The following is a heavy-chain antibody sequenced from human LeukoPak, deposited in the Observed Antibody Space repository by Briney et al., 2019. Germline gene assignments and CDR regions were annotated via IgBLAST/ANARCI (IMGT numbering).Heavy chain of an antibody. CDR1: GDSVSNYY. CDR2: VYYTGST. D-gene: IGHD6-6*01. V-gene: IGHV4-59*08. J-gene: IGHJ4*02. Sequence: PSETLSLTCSVSGDSVSNYYWSWIRQPPGKGLEWIGYVYYTGSTNCNPSLKSRVAMFEDKSKSQFSLRLYSVTVADTAVYYCARHFAYSSSSYFDYWGQGSLVTVSS. CDR3: ARHFAYSSSSYFDY.